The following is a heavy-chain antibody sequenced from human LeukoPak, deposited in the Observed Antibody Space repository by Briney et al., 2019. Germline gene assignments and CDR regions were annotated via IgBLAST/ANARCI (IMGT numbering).Heavy chain of an antibody. CDR2: IYYSGST. Sequence: PSETLSLTCTVSGGSLSSYYWSWIRQPPGKGLEWIGYIYYSGSTNYNPSLKSRVTISVDTSKNQFSLKLSSVTAADTAVYYCARDVSGSYYWSHRGAFDIWGQGTMVTVSS. CDR1: GGSLSSYY. J-gene: IGHJ3*02. V-gene: IGHV4-59*01. CDR3: ARDVSGSYYWSHRGAFDI. D-gene: IGHD1-26*01.